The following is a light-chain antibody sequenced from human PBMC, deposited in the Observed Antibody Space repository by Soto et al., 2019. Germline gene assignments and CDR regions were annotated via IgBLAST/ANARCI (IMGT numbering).Light chain of an antibody. CDR2: KVS. V-gene: IGKV1-5*03. J-gene: IGKJ2*01. CDR3: QQYNSYLYS. Sequence: DIQMTQSPSTLSASIGDRVTITCRASQSVSDWLAWYQQKPGKAPKLLIYKVSTLESGVPLRFAGSGSRTEFNLTISSLQIDDFATYYCQQYNSYLYSFGQGTKVDIK. CDR1: QSVSDW.